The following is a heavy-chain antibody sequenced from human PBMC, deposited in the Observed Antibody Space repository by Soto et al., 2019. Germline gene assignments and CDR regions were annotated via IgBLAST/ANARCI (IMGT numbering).Heavy chain of an antibody. D-gene: IGHD3-3*01. V-gene: IGHV3-21*01. J-gene: IGHJ3*02. CDR2: ISSSSSYI. CDR1: GFTFSSYS. Sequence: GESLKISCAASGFTFSSYSMNWVRQAPGKGLEWVSSISSSSSYIYYADSVKGRFTISRDNAKNSLYLQMNSLRAEDTAVYYCARDRRFLEWLLIDAFDIWGQGTMVTVSS. CDR3: ARDRRFLEWLLIDAFDI.